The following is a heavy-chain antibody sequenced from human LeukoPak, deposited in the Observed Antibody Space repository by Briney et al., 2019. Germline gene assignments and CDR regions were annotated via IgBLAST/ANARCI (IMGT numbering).Heavy chain of an antibody. V-gene: IGHV3-30*18. D-gene: IGHD5-18*01. CDR2: ISYDGSDK. CDR1: GFTFSSYG. J-gene: IGHJ4*02. Sequence: GGSLRLSCAASGFTFSSYGMHWVRQAPGKGLEWVAAISYDGSDKYYVDSVKDRFTISRDNSKDTLYLQMNSLRAEDTALYYCAKDLGYNDYWGQGTLVTVSS. CDR3: AKDLGYNDY.